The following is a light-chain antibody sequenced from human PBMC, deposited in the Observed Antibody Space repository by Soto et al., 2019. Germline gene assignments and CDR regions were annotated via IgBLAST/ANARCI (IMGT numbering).Light chain of an antibody. J-gene: IGKJ1*01. CDR2: KAS. CDR3: QQYVTSRRT. Sequence: DIQMTQSPSTLSASVGDRVTITCRASQSISSWLAWYQQKPGKAPKLLIYKASSLESGVPSRFSGSGSGTDFTLTINRLEPEDFAVYYCQQYVTSRRTFGPGTKVDIK. CDR1: QSISSW. V-gene: IGKV1-5*03.